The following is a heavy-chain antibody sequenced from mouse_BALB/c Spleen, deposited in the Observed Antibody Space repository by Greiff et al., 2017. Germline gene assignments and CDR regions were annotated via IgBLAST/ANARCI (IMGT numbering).Heavy chain of an antibody. Sequence: VQLQQSGAELVKPGASVKLSCTASGFNIKDTYMHWVKQRPEQGLEWMGRIDPANGNTKYDPKFQGKATITADTYANTAYLQLSSLTSGDTAVDYGARARYDYYDAQSLGWGAGTAVTVSS. CDR3: ARARYDYYDAQSLG. V-gene: IGHV14-3*02. D-gene: IGHD1-1*01. CDR1: GFNIKDTY. CDR2: IDPANGNT. J-gene: IGHJ1*01.